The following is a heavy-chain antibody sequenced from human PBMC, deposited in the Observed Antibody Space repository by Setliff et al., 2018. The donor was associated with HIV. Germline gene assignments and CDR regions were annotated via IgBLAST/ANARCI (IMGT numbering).Heavy chain of an antibody. V-gene: IGHV4-61*02. CDR1: GGSISSGSYF. Sequence: TLSLTCTVSGGSISSGSYFWNWIRQPAGKGLEWIGRIYSSGITNYNPSLKSRLTISLDTSKNQFSLQVTSVTAADTAVYYCARDPYCPNTCYEDFTFDSWGQGTLVTVSS. CDR2: IYSSGIT. J-gene: IGHJ4*02. D-gene: IGHD2-8*01. CDR3: ARDPYCPNTCYEDFTFDS.